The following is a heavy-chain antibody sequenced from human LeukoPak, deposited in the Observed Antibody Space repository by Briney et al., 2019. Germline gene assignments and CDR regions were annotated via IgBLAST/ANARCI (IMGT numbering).Heavy chain of an antibody. D-gene: IGHD2-21*02. J-gene: IGHJ4*02. CDR2: ISSTGDYT. CDR3: AKDSARAYCGGDCYTFDY. CDR1: GFTFSDYY. Sequence: VGSLRLSCAASGFTFSDYYMSWIRQAPGKGLEWVSYISSTGDYTNYADSVKGPFTISRDNAKNSLYLQLNSLRGDDTAVYYCAKDSARAYCGGDCYTFDYWGQGTLVTVSS. V-gene: IGHV3-11*05.